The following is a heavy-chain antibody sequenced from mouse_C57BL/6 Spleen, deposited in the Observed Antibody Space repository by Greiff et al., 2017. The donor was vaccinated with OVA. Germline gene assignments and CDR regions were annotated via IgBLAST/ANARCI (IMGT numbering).Heavy chain of an antibody. CDR1: GYTFTSYG. CDR2: IYPRSGNT. Sequence: QVQLQQSGAELARPGASVKLSCKASGYTFTSYGISWVKQRTGQGLEWIGEIYPRSGNTYYNEKFKGKATLTADKSSSTAYLELLSLTSEDSAVYFCAREGIFDYDGGSAMDYWGQGTSVTVSS. V-gene: IGHV1-81*01. D-gene: IGHD2-4*01. J-gene: IGHJ4*01. CDR3: AREGIFDYDGGSAMDY.